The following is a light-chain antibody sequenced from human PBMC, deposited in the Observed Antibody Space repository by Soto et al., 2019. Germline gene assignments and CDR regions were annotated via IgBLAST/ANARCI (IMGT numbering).Light chain of an antibody. J-gene: IGLJ1*01. CDR3: AAWDDSLNGYV. CDR2: SNN. Sequence: QSVLTQPPSASGTPWQRVTISCSGSSSNIGSNTVNWYQQLPGTAPKLLIYSNNQRPSGVPDRFSGSTSGTSASLAISGLQSEDEADYYCAAWDDSLNGYVFGTGTKVTVL. V-gene: IGLV1-44*01. CDR1: SSNIGSNT.